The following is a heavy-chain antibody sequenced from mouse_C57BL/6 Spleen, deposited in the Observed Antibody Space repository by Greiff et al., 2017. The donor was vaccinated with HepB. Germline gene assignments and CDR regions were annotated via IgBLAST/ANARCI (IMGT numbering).Heavy chain of an antibody. V-gene: IGHV1-53*01. CDR1: GYTFTSYW. CDR2: INPSNGGT. J-gene: IGHJ1*03. D-gene: IGHD2-5*01. Sequence: QVQLQQPGTELVKPGASVKLSCKASGYTFTSYWMNWVKQRPGQGLEWIGNINPSNGGTNYNEKFKSKATLTVDKSSSTAYMQLSSLTSEDSAVYYCARSDYSHYVGYFDVWGTGTTVTVSS. CDR3: ARSDYSHYVGYFDV.